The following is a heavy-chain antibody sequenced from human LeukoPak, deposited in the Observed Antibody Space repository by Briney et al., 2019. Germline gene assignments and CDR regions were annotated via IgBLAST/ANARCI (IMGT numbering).Heavy chain of an antibody. V-gene: IGHV1-2*02. CDR3: ARADRLHGGPYLIGP. J-gene: IGHJ5*02. CDR2: INPNSGGT. CDR1: GYSFTDYY. D-gene: IGHD3-16*01. Sequence: ASVKVSCKTSGYSFTDYYMHWVRQAPGQGLEWMGWINPNSGGTSSAQKFQGRVTMTRDTSITTVYMEVNWLTSDDTAIYYCARADRLHGGPYLIGPWGQGTLVAVSS.